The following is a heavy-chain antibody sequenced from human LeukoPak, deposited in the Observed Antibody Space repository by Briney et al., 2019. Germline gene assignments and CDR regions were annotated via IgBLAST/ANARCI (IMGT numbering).Heavy chain of an antibody. Sequence: ASETLSLTCTVSGGSISSYYWSWIRQPPGKGLEWIGYIYYSGSTNYNPSLKSRVTISVDTSKNQFSLKLSSVTAADTAVYYCARDSYDSSGYYPLDYWGQGTLVTVSS. CDR1: GGSISSYY. V-gene: IGHV4-59*01. J-gene: IGHJ4*02. CDR2: IYYSGST. D-gene: IGHD3-22*01. CDR3: ARDSYDSSGYYPLDY.